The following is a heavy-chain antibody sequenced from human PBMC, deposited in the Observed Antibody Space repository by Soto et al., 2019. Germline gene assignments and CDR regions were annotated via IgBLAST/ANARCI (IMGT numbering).Heavy chain of an antibody. V-gene: IGHV4-30-2*01. CDR3: ASNYDSSGYYYTRDAFDI. Sequence: PSETLSLTCAVSGGSISSGGYSWSWIRQPPGKGLECIGYIYHSGSTYYSPSLKSRVTISVDRSKNQFSLKLSSVTAADTAVYYCASNYDSSGYYYTRDAFDIWGQGT. D-gene: IGHD3-22*01. CDR2: IYHSGST. CDR1: GGSISSGGYS. J-gene: IGHJ3*02.